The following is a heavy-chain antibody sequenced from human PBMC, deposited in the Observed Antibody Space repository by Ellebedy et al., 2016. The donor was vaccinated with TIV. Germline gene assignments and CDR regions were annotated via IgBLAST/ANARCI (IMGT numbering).Heavy chain of an antibody. CDR1: GFTFSSDW. V-gene: IGHV3-7*01. Sequence: GESLKISCAASGFTFSSDWMSWVRQAPGKGLEWVANLNQDGSEKYYADSVKGRFTISRDNAKNSVYLQMNSLGAEDTAVYYCARNRYCTSGDCYALGYWGQGTLVTVSS. CDR2: LNQDGSEK. D-gene: IGHD2-8*01. CDR3: ARNRYCTSGDCYALGY. J-gene: IGHJ4*02.